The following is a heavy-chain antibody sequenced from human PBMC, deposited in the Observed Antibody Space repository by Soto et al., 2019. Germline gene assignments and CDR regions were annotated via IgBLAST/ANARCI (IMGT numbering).Heavy chain of an antibody. D-gene: IGHD3-10*01. V-gene: IGHV3-23*04. CDR3: AKDGKMRTKVWFPAGYGMYV. CDR1: GFTFSRYA. J-gene: IGHJ6*02. CDR2: ISVSGDNT. Sequence: EVQLVESGGGLVKPGGSLRLSCAASGFTFSRYAMNWVRQAPGRGLQWISGISVSGDNTSYVESVRGRFTVYRDNSKNTLYLQMNNLRAEDTALYYCAKDGKMRTKVWFPAGYGMYVWGQGTTVTVSS.